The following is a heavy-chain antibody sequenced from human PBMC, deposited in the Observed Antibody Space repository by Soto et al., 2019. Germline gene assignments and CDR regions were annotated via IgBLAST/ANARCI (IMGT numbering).Heavy chain of an antibody. D-gene: IGHD2-21*02. CDR2: MNPNSGNT. CDR3: ARGPLPSCGGDCADFHY. Sequence: ASVKVSCKASGYTVTSYDINWVRQATGQGLEWMGWMNPNSGNTGYAQKFQGRVTMTRNTSISTAYMELSSLRSEDTAVYYCARGPLPSCGGDCADFHYCGQATLVTVSS. V-gene: IGHV1-8*01. J-gene: IGHJ4*02. CDR1: GYTVTSYD.